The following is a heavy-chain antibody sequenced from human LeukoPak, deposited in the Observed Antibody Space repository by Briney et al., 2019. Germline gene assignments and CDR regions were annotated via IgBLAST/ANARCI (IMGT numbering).Heavy chain of an antibody. CDR1: GGSISSYY. D-gene: IGHD3-9*01. Sequence: SETLSLTCTVSGGSISSYYWSWIRQPPGKGLEWIGYIYYSGSTNYNPSLKSRVTLSVDTSKNQFSLKLSSVTAADTAVYYCARFEGYYFDYWGQGTLVTVSS. CDR3: ARFEGYYFDY. CDR2: IYYSGST. V-gene: IGHV4-59*01. J-gene: IGHJ4*02.